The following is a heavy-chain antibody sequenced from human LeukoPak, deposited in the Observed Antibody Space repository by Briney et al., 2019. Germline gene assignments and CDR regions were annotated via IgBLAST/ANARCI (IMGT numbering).Heavy chain of an antibody. D-gene: IGHD6-13*01. V-gene: IGHV3-23*01. CDR2: ISGGGKST. Sequence: GGSLRLSCAASGFIVSKNYVGWARQPPGKGLEWISTISGGGKSTYYADSVKGRFTISRDNSKSTLYLQMNSLRAEDTAVYYCAKDMYRTNWQYFDYWGQGTLVTVSS. J-gene: IGHJ4*02. CDR1: GFIVSKNY. CDR3: AKDMYRTNWQYFDY.